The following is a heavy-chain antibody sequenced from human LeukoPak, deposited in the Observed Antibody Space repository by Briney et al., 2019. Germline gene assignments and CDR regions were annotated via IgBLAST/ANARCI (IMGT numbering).Heavy chain of an antibody. CDR1: GGSISSYSYY. V-gene: IGHV4-39*07. J-gene: IGHJ4*02. CDR2: FYYSGST. D-gene: IGHD3-22*01. CDR3: ARRPLDYYDNSGGWNYYFDY. Sequence: PSETLSLTCTVSGGSISSYSYYWGWIRQPPGKGLEWIGTFYYSGSTYYNPSLKSRVTISVDTSKNQFSLKLSSVTAADTAVYYCARRPLDYYDNSGGWNYYFDYWGQGTLVTVSS.